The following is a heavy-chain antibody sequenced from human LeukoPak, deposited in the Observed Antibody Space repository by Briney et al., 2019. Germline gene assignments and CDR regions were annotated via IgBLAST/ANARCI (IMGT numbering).Heavy chain of an antibody. D-gene: IGHD3-3*01. CDR1: GFTFSSYA. Sequence: PGGSLRLSCAASGFTFSSYAMSWVRQAPGKGLEWVSAISGSGGSTYYADSVKGRFTISRDNSKNTLYLQMNSLRAEDTAVYYCAKDRVRGYDFWSGYSDYWGQGTLVTVSS. V-gene: IGHV3-23*01. CDR3: AKDRVRGYDFWSGYSDY. J-gene: IGHJ4*02. CDR2: ISGSGGST.